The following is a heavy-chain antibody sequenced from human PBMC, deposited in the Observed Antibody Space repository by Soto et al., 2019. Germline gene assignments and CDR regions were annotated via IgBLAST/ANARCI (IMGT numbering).Heavy chain of an antibody. D-gene: IGHD6-13*01. Sequence: PSETLSLTCTVSGGSISSYYWSWIRQPPGKGLEWIGYIYYSGSTNYNPSLKSRVTISVDTSKNQFSLKLSSVTAADTAVYYCARFTYSSSRYQDLHDAFDIWGKGTMVTVSS. CDR3: ARFTYSSSRYQDLHDAFDI. CDR1: GGSISSYY. V-gene: IGHV4-59*01. CDR2: IYYSGST. J-gene: IGHJ3*02.